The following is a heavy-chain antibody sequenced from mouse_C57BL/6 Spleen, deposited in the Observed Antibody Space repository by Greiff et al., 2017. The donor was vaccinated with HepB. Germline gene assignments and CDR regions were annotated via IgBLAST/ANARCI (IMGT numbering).Heavy chain of an antibody. V-gene: IGHV1-53*01. Sequence: QVQLQQPGTELVKPGASVKLSCKASGYTFTSYWMHWVKQRPGQGLEWIGNINPSNGGTNYNEKFKSKATLTVDKSSSTAYMQLSSLTSEDSAVYYCARPVITTVVPYWYLDGWGTGTTVTVSS. CDR3: ARPVITTVVPYWYLDG. CDR2: INPSNGGT. D-gene: IGHD1-1*01. J-gene: IGHJ1*03. CDR1: GYTFTSYW.